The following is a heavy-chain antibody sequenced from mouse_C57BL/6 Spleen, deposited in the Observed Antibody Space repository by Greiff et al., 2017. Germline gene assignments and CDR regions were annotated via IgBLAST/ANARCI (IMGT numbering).Heavy chain of an antibody. J-gene: IGHJ1*03. D-gene: IGHD1-1*01. V-gene: IGHV1-18*01. Sequence: EVQLQESGPELVKPGASVKIPCKASGYTFTDYNMDWVKQSHGKSLEWIGDINPNNGGTIYNQKFKGKATLTVDKSSSTAYMELRSLTSEDTAVYYCAGDYYGSSPYGYFEVWGTGTTVTVSS. CDR3: AGDYYGSSPYGYFEV. CDR2: INPNNGGT. CDR1: GYTFTDYN.